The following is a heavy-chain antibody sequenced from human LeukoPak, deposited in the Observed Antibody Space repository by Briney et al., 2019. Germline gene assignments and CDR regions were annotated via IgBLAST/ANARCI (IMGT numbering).Heavy chain of an antibody. CDR3: ARDLGDYGGTFDY. Sequence: GASVKVSCKASGYTFTGYYMHWVRQAPGQGLEWMGWINPNSGGTNYAQKLQGRVTMTTDTSTSTAYMELRSLRSDDTAVYYCARDLGDYGGTFDYWGQGTLVTVSS. CDR1: GYTFTGYY. D-gene: IGHD4-23*01. J-gene: IGHJ4*02. V-gene: IGHV1-2*02. CDR2: INPNSGGT.